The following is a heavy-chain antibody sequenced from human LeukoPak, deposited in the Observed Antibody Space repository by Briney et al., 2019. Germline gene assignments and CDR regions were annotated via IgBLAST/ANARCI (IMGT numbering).Heavy chain of an antibody. D-gene: IGHD6-13*01. CDR2: ITNDGSST. Sequence: GGSLRLSCAASGLTFSSHWMHWVRQAPGKGLVWVSRITNDGSSTTYADSVNGRFTISRDNAKNSLYLQMNSLRAEDTAVYYCAIIPRAAAGPSARSPFHYWGQGTLVTVSS. CDR1: GLTFSSHW. CDR3: AIIPRAAAGPSARSPFHY. V-gene: IGHV3-74*01. J-gene: IGHJ4*02.